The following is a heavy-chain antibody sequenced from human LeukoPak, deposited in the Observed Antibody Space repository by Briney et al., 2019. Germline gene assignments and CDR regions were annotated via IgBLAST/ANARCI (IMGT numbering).Heavy chain of an antibody. CDR1: GGSVSRGAYY. CDR3: ARAPDPNFYDRSGFDY. D-gene: IGHD3-22*01. J-gene: IGHJ4*02. Sequence: SQTLSLTCTVSGGSVSRGAYYWSWIGQHPGKGLEWIGYIHYSGSTYYNPSLKSRVTISVDTSKNQFSLNLSSVTAADTAVYYCARAPDPNFYDRSGFDYWGQGTLITVSS. CDR2: IHYSGST. V-gene: IGHV4-31*03.